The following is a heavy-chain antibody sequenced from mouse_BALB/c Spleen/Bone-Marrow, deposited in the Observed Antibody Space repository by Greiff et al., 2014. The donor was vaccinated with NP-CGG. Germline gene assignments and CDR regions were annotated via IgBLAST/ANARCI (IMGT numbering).Heavy chain of an antibody. CDR2: INPGSGGT. J-gene: IGHJ2*01. CDR3: ARSGYYGSSSYFDY. CDR1: GYAFTNYL. D-gene: IGHD1-1*01. V-gene: IGHV1-54*01. Sequence: QVQLQQSGAELVRPGTSVKVSCKASGYAFTNYLIEWVKQRPGQGLEWIGVINPGSGGTNYNEKFKGKATLTADKSSSTAYMQLSSLTSDDSAVYFCARSGYYGSSSYFDYWGQGTTLTVSS.